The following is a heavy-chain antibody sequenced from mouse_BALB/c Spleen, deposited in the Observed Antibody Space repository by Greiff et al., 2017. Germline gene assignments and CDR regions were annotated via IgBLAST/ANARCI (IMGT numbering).Heavy chain of an antibody. D-gene: IGHD1-1*01. Sequence: DVKLVESGGGLVKPGGSLKLSCAASGFTFSSYAMSWVRQTPEKRLEWVASISSGGSTYYPDSVKGRFTISRDNARNILYLQMSSLRSEDTAMYYCARDYYGSSRGYFDVWGAGTTVTVSS. J-gene: IGHJ1*01. CDR1: GFTFSSYA. CDR3: ARDYYGSSRGYFDV. CDR2: ISSGGST. V-gene: IGHV5-6-5*01.